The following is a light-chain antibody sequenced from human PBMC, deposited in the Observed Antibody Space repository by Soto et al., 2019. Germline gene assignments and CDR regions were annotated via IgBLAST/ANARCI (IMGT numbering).Light chain of an antibody. CDR2: DAS. CDR1: QSVSSY. J-gene: IGKJ4*01. CDR3: QQRSNWPLT. V-gene: IGKV3-11*01. Sequence: EIVLTQSPATLSLSPGGRATLSCQASQSVSSYLAWYQQKPGQAPRLLIYDASNRATGIPARFSGSGSGTDFTLTISSLEPEDFAVYYCQQRSNWPLTFGGGTKVDSK.